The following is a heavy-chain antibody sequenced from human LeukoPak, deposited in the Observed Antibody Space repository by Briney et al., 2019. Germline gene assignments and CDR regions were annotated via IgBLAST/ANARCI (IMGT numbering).Heavy chain of an antibody. Sequence: SVKVSCKASGGIFSSYAISWVRQAPGQGLEWMGGIIPIFGTANYAQKFQGRVTITADESTSTAYMELSSLRSEDTAVYYCARAVSWKFDYWGQGTLVTVSS. CDR3: ARAVSWKFDY. CDR1: GGIFSSYA. V-gene: IGHV1-69*13. J-gene: IGHJ4*02. CDR2: IIPIFGTA. D-gene: IGHD6-13*01.